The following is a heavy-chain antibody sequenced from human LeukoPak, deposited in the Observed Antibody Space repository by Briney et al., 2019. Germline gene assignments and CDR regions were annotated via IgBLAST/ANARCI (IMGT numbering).Heavy chain of an antibody. Sequence: SETLSLTCAVYGGSFSGYYWSWIRQPPGKGLEWIGEINHSGSTNYNPSLKSRVTISVDTSKNQFSLKLSSVTAADTAVYYCARGAVAGRWYYHYYGMDVWGHGTTVTVSS. CDR1: GGSFSGYY. V-gene: IGHV4-34*01. D-gene: IGHD6-19*01. CDR3: ARGAVAGRWYYHYYGMDV. CDR2: INHSGST. J-gene: IGHJ6*02.